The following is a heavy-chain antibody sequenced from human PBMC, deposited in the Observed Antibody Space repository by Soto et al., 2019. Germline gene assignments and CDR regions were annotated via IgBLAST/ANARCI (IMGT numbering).Heavy chain of an antibody. CDR1: GGSISSYY. J-gene: IGHJ6*02. Sequence: SETLSLTCTVSGGSISSYYWSWIRQPPGKGLEWIGYIYYSGSTNYNPSLKSRVTISVDTSKNQFSLKLSSVTAADTAVYYCARDPPYYDSSGRLPYYYYYGMDVWGQGTAVTVSS. CDR2: IYYSGST. CDR3: ARDPPYYDSSGRLPYYYYYGMDV. V-gene: IGHV4-59*01. D-gene: IGHD3-22*01.